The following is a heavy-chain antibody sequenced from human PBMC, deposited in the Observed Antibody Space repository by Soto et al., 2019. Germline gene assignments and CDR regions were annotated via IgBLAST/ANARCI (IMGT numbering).Heavy chain of an antibody. D-gene: IGHD2-15*01. V-gene: IGHV4-34*01. Sequence: QVQLQQWGAGLLRSSETLSLTCAVYGGSFSSYYWNWVRQPLGKGLEWIGEVTPSGSSNYNPSLKSRVTISKDTSKNQFSLEVSSVTAADTALYYCTTSGRRWPDSFDVWGQGAMVTVSS. CDR3: TTSGRRWPDSFDV. CDR2: VTPSGSS. J-gene: IGHJ3*01. CDR1: GGSFSSYY.